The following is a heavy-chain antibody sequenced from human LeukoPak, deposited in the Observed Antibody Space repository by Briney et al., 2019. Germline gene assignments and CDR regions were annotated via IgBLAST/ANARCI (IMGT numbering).Heavy chain of an antibody. CDR3: AARPPIAVAGPFDF. V-gene: IGHV3-23*01. D-gene: IGHD6-19*01. CDR2: ISGSGDNA. CDR1: GFTSTNYA. Sequence: GGSLRLSCAASGFTSTNYAMGWVRQAPGKGLEWVSTISGSGDNAYYADSVKGRFTISRDNSKNTLHLRMSSLRVEDPAVYYCAARPPIAVAGPFDFWGQGTLVTVSS. J-gene: IGHJ4*02.